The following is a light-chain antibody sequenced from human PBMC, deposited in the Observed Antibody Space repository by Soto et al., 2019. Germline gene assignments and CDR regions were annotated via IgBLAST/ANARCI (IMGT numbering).Light chain of an antibody. CDR3: QQRSNWPPT. Sequence: EIVLTQSPGTLSLSPGERATLSCRASQRISNSYLAWYQQKPGQAPRLLIYGASTRATGIPARFSGSGSGTEFTLTISSLQSEDFAVYYCQQRSNWPPTFGQGTKVDIK. V-gene: IGKV3D-20*02. J-gene: IGKJ1*01. CDR2: GAS. CDR1: QRISNSY.